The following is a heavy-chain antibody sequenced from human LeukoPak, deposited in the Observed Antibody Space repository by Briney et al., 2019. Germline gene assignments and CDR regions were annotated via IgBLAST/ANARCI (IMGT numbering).Heavy chain of an antibody. D-gene: IGHD1-1*01. CDR2: ISYDGSNK. J-gene: IGHJ3*02. Sequence: PGGSLRLSCAASGFTFSSYGMHWVRQAPGKGLEWVAVISYDGSNKYYADSVKGRFTFSRDNAKNSLYLQMNSLRVEDTAVYYCARGLQYNDAFDIWGQGTMVTVSS. CDR1: GFTFSSYG. V-gene: IGHV3-30*03. CDR3: ARGLQYNDAFDI.